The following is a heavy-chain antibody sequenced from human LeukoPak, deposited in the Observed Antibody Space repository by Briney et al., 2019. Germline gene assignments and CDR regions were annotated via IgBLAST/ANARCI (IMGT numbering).Heavy chain of an antibody. CDR1: GGSISSYY. D-gene: IGHD6-19*01. Sequence: PSEILSLTCTVSGGSISSYYWSWIRQPAGKGLEWIGRIYTSGSTNYNPSLKSRVTMSVDTSKNQFSLKLSSVTAADTAVYYCARVRDSSGWTIIDYWGQGTLVTVSS. CDR3: ARVRDSSGWTIIDY. CDR2: IYTSGST. J-gene: IGHJ4*02. V-gene: IGHV4-4*07.